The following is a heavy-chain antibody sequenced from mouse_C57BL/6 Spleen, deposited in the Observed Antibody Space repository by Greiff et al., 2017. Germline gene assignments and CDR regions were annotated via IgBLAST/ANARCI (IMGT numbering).Heavy chain of an antibody. V-gene: IGHV1-80*01. CDR1: GYAFSSYW. Sequence: VKLVESGAELVKPGASVKISCKASGYAFSSYWMNWVKQRPGQGLEWIGQIYPGDGDTNYNGKFKGKATLTADKSSRTAYMQLSSLTSEDSAVYFCARGGYYKFAYWGQGTLVTVSA. J-gene: IGHJ3*01. CDR2: IYPGDGDT. D-gene: IGHD2-3*01. CDR3: ARGGYYKFAY.